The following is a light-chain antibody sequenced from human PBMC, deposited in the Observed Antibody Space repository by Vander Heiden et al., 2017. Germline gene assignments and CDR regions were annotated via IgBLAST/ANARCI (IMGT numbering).Light chain of an antibody. J-gene: IGKJ3*01. CDR2: WSS. CDR3: QQYYSTPT. V-gene: IGKV4-1*01. Sequence: DIVMTQYPDSLAVSLGERANINCKSSQSVLYSSNNKNYLAWYQQKPGQPPKLLIDWSSTRESGVPDRFSGSGSGTDFTLTISSLQAEDVAVYYCQQYYSTPTFGPGTKVDIK. CDR1: QSVLYSSNNKNY.